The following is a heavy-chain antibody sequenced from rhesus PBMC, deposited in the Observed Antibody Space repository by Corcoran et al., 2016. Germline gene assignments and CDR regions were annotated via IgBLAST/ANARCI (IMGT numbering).Heavy chain of an antibody. J-gene: IGHJ4*01. V-gene: IGHV4-169*01. D-gene: IGHD2-21*01. CDR1: GGSISSSY. CDR3: ARGRISGSR. Sequence: QLQLQASGPGLVKPSETLSVTCAVSGGSISSSYWSWIRQAPGKGLEWIGYIYGSGSSTNYNPSLKSRVTLSVDTSKNQLSLKLSSVTTADTAVYYCARGRISGSRWGQGVLVTVSS. CDR2: IYGSGSST.